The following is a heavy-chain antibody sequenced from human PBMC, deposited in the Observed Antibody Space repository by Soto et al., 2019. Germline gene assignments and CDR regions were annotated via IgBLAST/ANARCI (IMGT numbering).Heavy chain of an antibody. D-gene: IGHD6-6*01. Sequence: PSETLSLTCTVSGGSISRGGYYWSWIRQHPGKGLEWIGYIYYSGSTYYNPSLKSRVTISVDTSKNQFSLKLSSVTAADTAVYYCASVGEAARLVDYWGQGTPVTVSS. CDR1: GGSISRGGYY. V-gene: IGHV4-31*03. CDR3: ASVGEAARLVDY. J-gene: IGHJ4*01. CDR2: IYYSGST.